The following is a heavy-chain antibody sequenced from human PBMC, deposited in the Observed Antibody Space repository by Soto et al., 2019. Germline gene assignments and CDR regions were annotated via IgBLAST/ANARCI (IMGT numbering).Heavy chain of an antibody. Sequence: SETLSLTCTVSGGSISSYYWSWIRQPPGKGLEWIGYIYYSGSTNYNPSLKSRVTISVDTSKNQFSLKLSSVTAADTAVYYCARQGISRGFDYWGQGTLVTVSS. J-gene: IGHJ4*02. V-gene: IGHV4-59*08. CDR3: ARQGISRGFDY. D-gene: IGHD2-15*01. CDR2: IYYSGST. CDR1: GGSISSYY.